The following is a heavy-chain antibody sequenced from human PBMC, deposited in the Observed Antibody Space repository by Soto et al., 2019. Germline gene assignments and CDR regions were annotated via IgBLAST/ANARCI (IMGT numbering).Heavy chain of an antibody. CDR1: GGSISSYY. V-gene: IGHV4-59*01. CDR3: ARAYYDFWSGYYTPNYYYYYMDV. Sequence: SETLSLTCTVSGGSISSYYWSWIRQPPGKGLEWIGYIYYSGSTNYNPSLKSRVTISVDTSKNQFSLKLSSVTAADTAVYYCARAYYDFWSGYYTPNYYYYYMDVWGKGTTVTVSS. CDR2: IYYSGST. D-gene: IGHD3-3*01. J-gene: IGHJ6*03.